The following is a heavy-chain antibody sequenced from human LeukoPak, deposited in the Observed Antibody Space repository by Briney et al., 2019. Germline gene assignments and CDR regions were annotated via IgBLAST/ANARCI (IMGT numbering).Heavy chain of an antibody. CDR3: ASPLRGY. CDR1: GFTFSSYA. Sequence: GGSLRLSCAASGFTFSSYAMHWVRQAPGKGLEWVAVISYDGSNKYYADSVKGRFTISRDNSKNTLYLQMYSLRAEDTAVYYCASPLRGYWGQGTLVTVSS. J-gene: IGHJ4*02. V-gene: IGHV3-30-3*01. D-gene: IGHD2-8*01. CDR2: ISYDGSNK.